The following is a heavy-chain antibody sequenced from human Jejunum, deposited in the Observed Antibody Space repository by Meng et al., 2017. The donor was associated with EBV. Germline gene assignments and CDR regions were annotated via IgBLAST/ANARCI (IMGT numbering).Heavy chain of an antibody. Sequence: EGRLLESGGGLVQPGGSLRLSCAASGFTFTTDAMSWVRQAPGKGLEWVPVITGSGGSTYYADSVKGRFTISRDSSKNTLYLQMNSLRAEDTAVYYCAKLVRDWGQGTLVTVSS. CDR1: GFTFTTDA. CDR3: AKLVRD. CDR2: ITGSGGST. J-gene: IGHJ4*02. V-gene: IGHV3-23*01. D-gene: IGHD2/OR15-2a*01.